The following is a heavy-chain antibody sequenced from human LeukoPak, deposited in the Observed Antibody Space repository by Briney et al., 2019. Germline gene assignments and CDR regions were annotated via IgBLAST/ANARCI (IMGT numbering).Heavy chain of an antibody. CDR2: IRRDGSNI. CDR3: VRGGPAGYSYDPFDY. J-gene: IGHJ4*02. D-gene: IGHD5-18*01. V-gene: IGHV3-7*01. Sequence: GGSLRLSCGASGFSFSTYWMAWVRQAPGKGLEWVANIRRDGSNIHYVDSVKGRFTISRDNAKNLLYLEMNSLRVEDTAVYYCVRGGPAGYSYDPFDYWGQGTLVTVSS. CDR1: GFSFSTYW.